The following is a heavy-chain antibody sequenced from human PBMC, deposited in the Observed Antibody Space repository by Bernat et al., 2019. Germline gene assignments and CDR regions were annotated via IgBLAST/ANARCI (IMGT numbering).Heavy chain of an antibody. CDR2: IYSDGST. J-gene: IGHJ5*02. D-gene: IGHD3-3*01. V-gene: IGHV3-66*04. CDR1: GFTVSSNY. CDR3: ARQDDFWSGFVV. Sequence: EVQLVESGGGLVQPGGSLRLSCVASGFTVSSNYMSWVRQAPGKGLEWVSTIYSDGSTYYADSVKGRFVSSRDNSKNTLFLHMSRLRADDMALYYCARQDDFWSGFVVWGQGTLVTVSS.